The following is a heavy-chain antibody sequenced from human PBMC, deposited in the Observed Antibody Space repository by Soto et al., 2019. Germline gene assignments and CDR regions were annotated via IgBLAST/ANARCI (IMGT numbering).Heavy chain of an antibody. J-gene: IGHJ2*01. V-gene: IGHV4-59*01. CDR1: GGSISSYY. CDR2: IYYSGST. Sequence: SETLSLTCTVSGGSISSYYWSWIRQPPGKGLEWIGYIYYSGSTNHNPSLKSRVTISVDTSKNQFSLKLSSVTAADTAVYYCARDMGRINYGSGSYYTYWYFDLWGRGTLVTVSS. CDR3: ARDMGRINYGSGSYYTYWYFDL. D-gene: IGHD3-10*01.